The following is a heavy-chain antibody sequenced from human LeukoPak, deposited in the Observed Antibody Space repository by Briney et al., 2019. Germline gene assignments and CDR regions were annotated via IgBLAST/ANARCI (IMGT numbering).Heavy chain of an antibody. CDR1: GFTFSSYS. CDR2: IGGSSSPI. D-gene: IGHD3-22*01. J-gene: IGHJ4*02. Sequence: GGSLRLSCAASGFTFSSYSMSWVRQAPGKGLEWVSYIGGSSSPIYYADSVKGRFTISRDNAKNSLFLQMSSLRVEDTAVYYCARSSGYPYFDYWGQGTLVTVPS. V-gene: IGHV3-48*01. CDR3: ARSSGYPYFDY.